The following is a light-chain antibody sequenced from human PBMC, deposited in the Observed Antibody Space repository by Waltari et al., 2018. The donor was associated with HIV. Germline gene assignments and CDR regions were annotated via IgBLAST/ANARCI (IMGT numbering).Light chain of an antibody. Sequence: QAVLTQPPSVSGAPGQRVTISCTGSSSNIGAGHDVHWYQQLPGTAPKLLLCGDTHRPSVVPDRFSGSQSGTSASLAIAGLQTEGEAVFSCQSFDSSLSNLGVFGGGTKVTVL. J-gene: IGLJ3*02. CDR2: GDT. V-gene: IGLV1-40*01. CDR3: QSFDSSLSNLGV. CDR1: SSNIGAGHD.